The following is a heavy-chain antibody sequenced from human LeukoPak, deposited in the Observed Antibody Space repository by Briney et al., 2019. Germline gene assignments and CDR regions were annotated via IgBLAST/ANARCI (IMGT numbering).Heavy chain of an antibody. CDR3: ARGGARQQLVENYFDY. Sequence: PGGSLRHSCAPPGFTLSRNYMSWVRQAQGKGLEWVSVIYRGGSTDYADSVKGRFTISRDNSKNTLYLQMNSLRAEDTAVYYCARGGARQQLVENYFDYWGQGTLVTVSS. D-gene: IGHD6-13*01. CDR1: GFTLSRNY. CDR2: IYRGGST. V-gene: IGHV3-53*01. J-gene: IGHJ4*02.